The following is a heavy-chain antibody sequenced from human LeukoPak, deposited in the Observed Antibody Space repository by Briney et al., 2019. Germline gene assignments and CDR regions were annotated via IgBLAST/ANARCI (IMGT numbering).Heavy chain of an antibody. D-gene: IGHD3-10*01. V-gene: IGHV3-48*01. CDR1: GFTFSTHS. CDR3: ARAVGHGSGSPRMDV. J-gene: IGHJ6*04. CDR2: IISSSNTI. Sequence: GGSLRLSCAVSGFTFSTHSMNWVRQAPGKGLEWISYIISSSNTIYYADSVKGRFTISRDNAKNSLYLQMNSLRAEDTAVYYCARAVGHGSGSPRMDVWGKGTTVTVSS.